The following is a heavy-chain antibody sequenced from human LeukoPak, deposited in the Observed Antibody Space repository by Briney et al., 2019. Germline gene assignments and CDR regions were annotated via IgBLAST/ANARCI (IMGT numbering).Heavy chain of an antibody. CDR2: IIPIFGTA. J-gene: IGHJ4*02. CDR3: ARDSSYGDYVGY. V-gene: IGHV1-69*05. CDR1: GGTFSSYA. D-gene: IGHD4-17*01. Sequence: SVKVSCKASGGTFSSYAISWVRQAPGQGLEWMGRIIPIFGTASYAQKFQGRVTITTDESTSTAYMELSSLRSEDTAVYYCARDSSYGDYVGYWGQGTLVTVSS.